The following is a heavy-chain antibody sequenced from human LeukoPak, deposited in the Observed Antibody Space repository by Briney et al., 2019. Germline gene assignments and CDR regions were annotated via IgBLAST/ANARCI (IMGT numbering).Heavy chain of an antibody. CDR2: IDKKDKGYATAT. D-gene: IGHD1-26*01. CDR3: TRDSGTYNWFDP. Sequence: GGSLRLSCAASGFTFSGSAIHWVRQSSGKGLEWVGQIDKKDKGYATATAYAASVKGRFTTSRDDSINTAYLQMKSLKTGDTALYYCTRDSGTYNWFDPWGQGTLVTVSS. CDR1: GFTFSGSA. V-gene: IGHV3-73*01. J-gene: IGHJ5*02.